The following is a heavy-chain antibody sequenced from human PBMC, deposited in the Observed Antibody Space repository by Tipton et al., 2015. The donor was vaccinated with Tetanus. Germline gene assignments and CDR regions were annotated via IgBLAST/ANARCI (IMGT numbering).Heavy chain of an antibody. CDR2: IKQDGSEK. D-gene: IGHD2-15*01. J-gene: IGHJ4*02. V-gene: IGHV3-7*01. Sequence: SLRLSCAASGFTFSSYWMSWVRQAPGKGLEWVANIKQDGSEKYYVDSVKGRFTISRDNAKNSLYLQMNSLRAEDTAVYYCAKGRRGCSGGSCYGDYWGQGTLVTVSS. CDR1: GFTFSSYW. CDR3: AKGRRGCSGGSCYGDY.